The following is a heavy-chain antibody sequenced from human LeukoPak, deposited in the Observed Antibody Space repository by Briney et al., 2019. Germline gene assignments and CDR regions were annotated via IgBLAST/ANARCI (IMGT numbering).Heavy chain of an antibody. Sequence: GASVKVSCKASGYSFIDYAIHWVRQAPGQGLEWMGIINPSGGSTSYAQKFQGRVTMTRDTSTSTVYMELSSLRSEDTAVYYCAREGLAVAGPRHGMDVWGQGTTVTVSS. D-gene: IGHD6-19*01. J-gene: IGHJ6*02. CDR3: AREGLAVAGPRHGMDV. CDR2: INPSGGST. CDR1: GYSFIDYA. V-gene: IGHV1-46*01.